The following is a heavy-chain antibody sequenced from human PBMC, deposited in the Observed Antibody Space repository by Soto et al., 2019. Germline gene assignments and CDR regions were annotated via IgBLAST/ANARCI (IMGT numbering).Heavy chain of an antibody. CDR3: ASVRTDYYGSGSYAFDI. J-gene: IGHJ3*02. CDR2: ISSSSSTI. CDR1: GFTFSSYS. V-gene: IGHV3-48*02. Sequence: GGSLRLSCAASGFTFSSYSMNWVRQAPGKGLEWVSYISSSSSTIYYADSVKGRFTISRDNAKNSLYLQMNSLRDEDTAVYYCASVRTDYYGSGSYAFDIWGQGTMVTVSS. D-gene: IGHD3-10*01.